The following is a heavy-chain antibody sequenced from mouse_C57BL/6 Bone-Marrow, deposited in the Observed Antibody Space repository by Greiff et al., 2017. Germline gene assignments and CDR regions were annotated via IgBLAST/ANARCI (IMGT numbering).Heavy chain of an antibody. Sequence: QVQLQQPGAELVMPGASVKLSCKASGYTFTSYWMHWVKQRPGQGLEWIGEIDPSDSYTNYNQKFKGKSTLTVDKSSSTAYMQLSSLTSEDSAVYYCARETDDWGQGTTLTVSS. CDR2: IDPSDSYT. V-gene: IGHV1-69*01. CDR1: GYTFTSYW. CDR3: ARETDD. J-gene: IGHJ2*01.